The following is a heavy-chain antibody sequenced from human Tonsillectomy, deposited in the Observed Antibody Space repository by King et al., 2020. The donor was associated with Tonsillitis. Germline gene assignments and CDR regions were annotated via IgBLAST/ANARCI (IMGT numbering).Heavy chain of an antibody. Sequence: VQLVESGGDLVQPGGSLRLSCAASGFSVSSNYMSWVRQAPGKGLEWVSVIYSGGNTYYADSVKGRFTISRDNSKNTLYLQMNSLRAEDTAVYYCGGSGYYEAYGPLGYYYDMDVWGQGTTVTVSS. CDR2: IYSGGNT. CDR1: GFSVSSNY. J-gene: IGHJ6*02. V-gene: IGHV3-66*01. D-gene: IGHD3-22*01. CDR3: GGSGYYEAYGPLGYYYDMDV.